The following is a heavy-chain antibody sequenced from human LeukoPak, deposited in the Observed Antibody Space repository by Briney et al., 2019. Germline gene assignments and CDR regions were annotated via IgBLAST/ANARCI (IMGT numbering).Heavy chain of an antibody. Sequence: ASVKVSCKASGYTFTGYYVRWVRQAPGQGLEWMGWINPNSGGTNYAQKFQGRVTMTRDTSISTAYMELSRLRSDDTAVYYCARDPYYYDSSGYYLNNWFDPWGQGTLVTVSS. J-gene: IGHJ5*02. CDR2: INPNSGGT. CDR3: ARDPYYYDSSGYYLNNWFDP. V-gene: IGHV1-2*02. D-gene: IGHD3-22*01. CDR1: GYTFTGYY.